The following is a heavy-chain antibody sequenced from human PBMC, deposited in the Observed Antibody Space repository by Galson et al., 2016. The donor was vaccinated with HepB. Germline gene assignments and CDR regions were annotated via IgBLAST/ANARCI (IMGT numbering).Heavy chain of an antibody. D-gene: IGHD3-16*01. CDR3: AWDNYERGPLES. CDR2: IRADGTVK. V-gene: IGHV3-7*04. CDR1: GSTFSRYW. Sequence: SLRLSCAASGSTFSRYWMTWVRQAPGKGPEWVATIRADGTVKNYADSVRGRFTISRDNARNSLHLQVDSLRAEDTAVYYCAWDNYERGPLESWGQGTLVTVSS. J-gene: IGHJ4*02.